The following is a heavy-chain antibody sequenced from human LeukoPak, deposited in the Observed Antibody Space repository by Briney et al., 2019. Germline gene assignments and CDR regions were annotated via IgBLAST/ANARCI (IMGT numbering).Heavy chain of an antibody. Sequence: QPGGSLRLSCAASGFTFSSYAMSWVRQAPGKGLVWVSRTNGDGSDTSYADSVKGRFTISRDSATNTLYLQMNSLRAEDTAIYYCVRDGEYSHGIDFDYWGQGTLVTVSP. V-gene: IGHV3-74*01. D-gene: IGHD5-18*01. CDR2: TNGDGSDT. CDR3: VRDGEYSHGIDFDY. CDR1: GFTFSSYA. J-gene: IGHJ4*02.